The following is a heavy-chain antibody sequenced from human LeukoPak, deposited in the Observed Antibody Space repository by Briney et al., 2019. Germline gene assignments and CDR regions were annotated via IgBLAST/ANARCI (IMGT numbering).Heavy chain of an antibody. CDR1: GYTFTSYG. J-gene: IGHJ4*02. CDR2: MSAYNGKT. CDR3: ARDPWGGGYNLFDY. Sequence: ASVKVSCKASGYTFTSYGISWVRQAPGQGLEWMGWMSAYNGKTNYAQKLQGRVTMTTDTYTRTAYMELRSLRSDDTAVYYCARDPWGGGYNLFDYWGQGTLVTVSS. D-gene: IGHD5-24*01. V-gene: IGHV1-18*01.